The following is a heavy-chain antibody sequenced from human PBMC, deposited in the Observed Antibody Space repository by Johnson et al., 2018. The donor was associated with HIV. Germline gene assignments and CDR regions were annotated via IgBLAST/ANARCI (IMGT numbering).Heavy chain of an antibody. V-gene: IGHV3-74*01. CDR3: ARAKDAAYPYDAFDV. J-gene: IGHJ3*01. Sequence: VQLVESGGGLVQPGGSLRLSCAASGFTFSPYWMHWVRQAPGQGLVWVSRIISDVSSAIYTDSVTGRFTISRDNTKNTLYLQMDSLRAEDTAMYYCARAKDAAYPYDAFDVWGHGTMVIVSA. CDR1: GFTFSPYW. D-gene: IGHD2-15*01. CDR2: IISDVSSA.